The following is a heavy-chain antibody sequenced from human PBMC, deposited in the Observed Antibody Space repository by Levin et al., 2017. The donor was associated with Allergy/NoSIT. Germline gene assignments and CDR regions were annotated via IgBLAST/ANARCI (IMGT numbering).Heavy chain of an antibody. CDR2: ISGSGGST. J-gene: IGHJ5*02. D-gene: IGHD1-26*01. V-gene: IGHV3-23*01. Sequence: GESLKISCAASGFTFSSYAMSWVRQAPGKGLEWVSAISGSGGSTYYADSVKGRFTISRDNSKNTLYLQMNSLRAEDTAVYYCAKDLLGGNYVGSWFDPWGQGTLVTVSS. CDR1: GFTFSSYA. CDR3: AKDLLGGNYVGSWFDP.